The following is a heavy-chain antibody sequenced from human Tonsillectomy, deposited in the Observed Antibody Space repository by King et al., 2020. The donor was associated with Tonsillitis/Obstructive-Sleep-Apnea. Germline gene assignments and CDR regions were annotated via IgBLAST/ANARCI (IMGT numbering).Heavy chain of an antibody. D-gene: IGHD3-3*01. J-gene: IGHJ3*02. V-gene: IGHV3-33*01. CDR2: IWYDGNNR. CDR3: AGDGSGYGHDAFDM. Sequence: VQLVESGGGVVQPGRSLRLSCAASGFTFTSYGMHWVRQAPGKGLEWVAVIWYDGNNRYYTDSGKGRFTISRDNSRSTLYLQMNNLRAEDTAVYYCAGDGSGYGHDAFDMWGQGTMVTVSS. CDR1: GFTFTSYG.